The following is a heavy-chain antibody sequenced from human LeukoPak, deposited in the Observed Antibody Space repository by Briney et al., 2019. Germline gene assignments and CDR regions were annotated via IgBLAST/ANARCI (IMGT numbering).Heavy chain of an antibody. CDR2: VYSGGST. J-gene: IGHJ6*02. CDR3: ARVYPYRGVRGASYYYGMDV. D-gene: IGHD3-10*01. V-gene: IGHV3-53*01. Sequence: GGSLRLSCAASGFTVSSNYMSWVPEPPGKGVECFSVVYSGGSTYYADSVKGRLTISRDNAKNSLYLQMNSLRAEDTAVYYCARVYPYRGVRGASYYYGMDVWGQGTTVTVSS. CDR1: GFTVSSNY.